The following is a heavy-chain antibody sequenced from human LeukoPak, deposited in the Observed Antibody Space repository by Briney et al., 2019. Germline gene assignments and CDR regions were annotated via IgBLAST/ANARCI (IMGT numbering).Heavy chain of an antibody. V-gene: IGHV4-34*01. D-gene: IGHD5-24*01. J-gene: IGHJ4*02. CDR3: ARRRRWLQFGMVGDFDY. Sequence: SETLSLTCTVSGGSISSYYWSWIRQPPGKGLEWIGEINHSGSTNYNPSLKSRVTISVDTSKNQFSLKLSSVTAADTAVYYCARRRRWLQFGMVGDFDYWGQGTLVTVSS. CDR1: GGSISSYY. CDR2: INHSGST.